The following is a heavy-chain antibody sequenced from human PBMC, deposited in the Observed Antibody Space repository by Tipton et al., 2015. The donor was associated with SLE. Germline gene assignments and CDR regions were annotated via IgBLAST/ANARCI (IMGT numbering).Heavy chain of an antibody. V-gene: IGHV4-39*01. D-gene: IGHD3-10*01. CDR1: GGSITTTPYY. J-gene: IGHJ4*02. CDR2: THYSGTT. CDR3: ARLSPLWFGEYTEY. Sequence: TLSLTCIVSGGSITTTPYYWGWIRQPPEKGLEWIGSTHYSGTTYYNPSLESRVTMSMDTSKNEFSLNLRSVTATDTAVYYCARLSPLWFGEYTEYWGQGTLVTVTS.